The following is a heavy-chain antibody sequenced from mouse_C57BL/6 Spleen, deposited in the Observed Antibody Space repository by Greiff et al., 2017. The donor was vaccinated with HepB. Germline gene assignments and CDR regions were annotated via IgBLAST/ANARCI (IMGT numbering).Heavy chain of an antibody. CDR2: IHPNSGST. V-gene: IGHV1-64*01. D-gene: IGHD2-4*01. Sequence: QVQLKQSGAELVKPGASVKLSCKASGYTFTSYWMHWVKQRPGQGLEWIGMIHPNSGSTNYNEKFKSKATLTVDKSSSTAYMQLSSLTSEDSAVYYCARSDYDYDWFAYWGQGTLVTVSA. CDR1: GYTFTSYW. J-gene: IGHJ3*01. CDR3: ARSDYDYDWFAY.